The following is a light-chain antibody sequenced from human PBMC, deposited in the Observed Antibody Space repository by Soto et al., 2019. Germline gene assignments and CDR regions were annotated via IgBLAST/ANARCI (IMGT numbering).Light chain of an antibody. V-gene: IGKV1-5*01. CDR1: QSISSW. CDR2: DAS. CDR3: QQYNSYPYT. Sequence: DIQMTQSPSTLSASVGDRVTITCRASQSISSWLAWYQQKPGQAPKLLIYDASRLESGVPSRFSGRGSGTEFTLTISSLQPDDFATYYCQQYNSYPYTFGQGTKLEIK. J-gene: IGKJ2*01.